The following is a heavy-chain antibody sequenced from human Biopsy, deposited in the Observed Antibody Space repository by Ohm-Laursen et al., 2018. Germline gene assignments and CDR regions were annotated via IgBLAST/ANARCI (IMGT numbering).Heavy chain of an antibody. CDR2: INCKTGAT. J-gene: IGHJ4*02. CDR3: ARDPLNGHKHFDY. V-gene: IGHV1-2*02. D-gene: IGHD2-8*01. Sequence: ESLKISCKASSYTFTDYNIHWMRQAPGQGLEWLGYINCKTGATNYAQKFQGTVTMTRGTSISTAYLALGSLRSADTAIYYCARDPLNGHKHFDYWGQGSLVTVSS. CDR1: SYTFTDYN.